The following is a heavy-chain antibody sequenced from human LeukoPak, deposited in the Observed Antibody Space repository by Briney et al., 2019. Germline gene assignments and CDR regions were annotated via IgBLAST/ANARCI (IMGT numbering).Heavy chain of an antibody. CDR1: GGSISSGGYY. J-gene: IGHJ4*02. V-gene: IGHV4-31*03. CDR3: ARDRDGPTGYSYGVDY. D-gene: IGHD5-18*01. CDR2: IYYSGST. Sequence: SQTLSLTCTVSGGSISSGGYYWSWIRQHPGKGLEWIGYIYYSGSTYYNPSFKSRVTISVDTSKNQFSLKLSSVTAADTAVYYCARDRDGPTGYSYGVDYWGQGTLVTVSS.